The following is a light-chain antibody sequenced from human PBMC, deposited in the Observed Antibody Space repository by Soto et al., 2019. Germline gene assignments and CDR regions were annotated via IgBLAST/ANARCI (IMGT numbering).Light chain of an antibody. V-gene: IGKV1-33*01. CDR2: GAS. Sequence: IQMTQSPSSLSAFVGDRVTITCQASQGISNNLNWYQHKPGKAPKLLIYGASNLQTGVPSRFSGSGSGTDFTFAISSLQPEDVATYYCQHYDTLPLTFGGGTKVEIK. J-gene: IGKJ4*01. CDR1: QGISNN. CDR3: QHYDTLPLT.